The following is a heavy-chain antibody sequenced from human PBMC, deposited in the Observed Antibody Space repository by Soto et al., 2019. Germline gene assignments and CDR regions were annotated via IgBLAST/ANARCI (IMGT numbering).Heavy chain of an antibody. CDR3: ARAFGTEEFDY. CDR2: IIAGNGHT. J-gene: IGHJ4*02. CDR1: GYTFASHT. D-gene: IGHD1-1*01. Sequence: GASVKVSCKGSGYTFASHTMHWVRQAPGQRPEWMGWIIAGNGHTEYSQKFQGRVTITSDTSASTAYMELSSLTSEDPAVYYCARAFGTEEFDYWGQGSLVTVSS. V-gene: IGHV1-3*01.